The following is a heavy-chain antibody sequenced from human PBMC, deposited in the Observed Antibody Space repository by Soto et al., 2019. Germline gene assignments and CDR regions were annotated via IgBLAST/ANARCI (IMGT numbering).Heavy chain of an antibody. CDR1: GGYISSGYYY. Sequence: SSETMSLTCTVSGGYISSGYYYWSWIRQPPGKGLEWIGYIYYSGSTYYNPSLKSRVTISVDTSKNQFPLKLSSVTAADTAVYYCARSGYSYGPNPLLYWGQGTLVTVSS. V-gene: IGHV4-30-4*01. J-gene: IGHJ4*02. CDR3: ARSGYSYGPNPLLY. D-gene: IGHD5-18*01. CDR2: IYYSGST.